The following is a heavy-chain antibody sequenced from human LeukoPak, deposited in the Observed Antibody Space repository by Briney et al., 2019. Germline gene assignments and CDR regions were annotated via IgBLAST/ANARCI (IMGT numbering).Heavy chain of an antibody. CDR3: ARGEYYGSGSWGY. J-gene: IGHJ4*02. CDR2: MNPNSGYT. V-gene: IGHV1-8*03. CDR1: GYSLTSYD. Sequence: GASVKVSRKASGYSLTSYDFNWVRQAPGQGLDWMGWMNPNSGYTGYAQKFQGRVTFTRNPSINTAYMELSSLRSEDTAVYFCARGEYYGSGSWGYWGQGTLVTVSS. D-gene: IGHD3-10*01.